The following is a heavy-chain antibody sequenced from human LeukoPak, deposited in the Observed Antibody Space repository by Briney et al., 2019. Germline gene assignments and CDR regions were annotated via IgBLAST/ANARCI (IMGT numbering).Heavy chain of an antibody. V-gene: IGHV1-8*01. CDR1: GYTFTSYD. J-gene: IGHJ6*03. Sequence: ASVKVSCKASGYTFTSYDINWVRQATGQGLEWVGWMNPNSGNTGYAQKFQGRVTMTRNTSISTAYMELSSLRSEDTAVYYCARGAGTTGYYYYYYMDVWGKGTTVTVSS. CDR3: ARGAGTTGYYYYYYMDV. CDR2: MNPNSGNT. D-gene: IGHD1-14*01.